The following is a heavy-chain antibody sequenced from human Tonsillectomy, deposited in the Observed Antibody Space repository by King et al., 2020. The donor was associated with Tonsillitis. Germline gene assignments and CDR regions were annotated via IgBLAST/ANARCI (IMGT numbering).Heavy chain of an antibody. J-gene: IGHJ5*02. CDR3: AKDVETTGTTGWFDP. D-gene: IGHD1-1*01. V-gene: IGHV3-30*02. CDR1: GFTFSSYG. Sequence: QLVQSGGGVVQPGGSLRLSCAASGFTFSSYGMHWVRQAPGKGLEWVAFIRYDGSNKYYADSVKGRFTISRDNSKNTLYLQMNSLRAEDTAVYYCAKDVETTGTTGWFDPCGQGTLVTVSS. CDR2: IRYDGSNK.